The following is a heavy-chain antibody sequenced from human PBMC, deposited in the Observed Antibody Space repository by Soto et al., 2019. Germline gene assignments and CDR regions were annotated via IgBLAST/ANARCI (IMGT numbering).Heavy chain of an antibody. V-gene: IGHV1-2*02. CDR2: IGPESGAT. J-gene: IGHJ4*02. Sequence: ASVTVSCKASGYTFTGHYIHWVRQAPEQGPEWMGEIGPESGATRYAQRFQGRVTMTRDMSITTVYMELNNLSPDDTAVYYCGRGRSGQIVVFYWGQGTPVTVSS. D-gene: IGHD1-26*01. CDR3: GRGRSGQIVVFY. CDR1: GYTFTGHY.